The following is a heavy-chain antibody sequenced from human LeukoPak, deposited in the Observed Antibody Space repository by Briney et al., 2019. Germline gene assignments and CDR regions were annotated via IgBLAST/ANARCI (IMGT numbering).Heavy chain of an antibody. Sequence: PGGPLRLSCAASGFTFSSYTMNWVRQAPGKGLEWVSSISTSNSHIYYAESVKGRFTISRDNAKNSLYLQMNSLRAEDTAVYFCAREITYYSTYYYGSGNYDYWGQGTLVTVSS. CDR2: ISTSNSHI. CDR3: AREITYYSTYYYGSGNYDY. CDR1: GFTFSSYT. J-gene: IGHJ4*02. D-gene: IGHD3-10*01. V-gene: IGHV3-21*01.